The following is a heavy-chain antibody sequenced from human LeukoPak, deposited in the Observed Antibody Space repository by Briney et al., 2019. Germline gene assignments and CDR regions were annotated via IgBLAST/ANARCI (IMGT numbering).Heavy chain of an antibody. CDR2: INPSGGST. CDR1: GYTFTSYY. CDR3: ASGGWLQLAFDY. D-gene: IGHD5-24*01. V-gene: IGHV1-46*03. J-gene: IGHJ4*02. Sequence: ASVKVSCKASGYTFTSYYTHWVRQAPGQGLEWMGIINPSGGSTSYAQKFQGRVTMTRDTSTSTVYMELSSLSSEDTAVYYCASGGWLQLAFDYWGQGTLVTVSS.